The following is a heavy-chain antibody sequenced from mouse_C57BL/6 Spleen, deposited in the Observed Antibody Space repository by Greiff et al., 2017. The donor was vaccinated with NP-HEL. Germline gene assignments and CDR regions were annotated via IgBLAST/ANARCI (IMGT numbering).Heavy chain of an antibody. J-gene: IGHJ1*03. Sequence: VQLQQPGAELVMPGASVKLSCKASGYTFTSYWMHWVKQRPGQGLEWIGEIDPSDSYTNYNQKFKGKSTLTVDKSSSTAYMQLSSLTSEDSAVYYCAKSNYDWYFDVWGTGTTVTVSS. CDR1: GYTFTSYW. V-gene: IGHV1-69*01. CDR2: IDPSDSYT. CDR3: AKSNYDWYFDV. D-gene: IGHD2-5*01.